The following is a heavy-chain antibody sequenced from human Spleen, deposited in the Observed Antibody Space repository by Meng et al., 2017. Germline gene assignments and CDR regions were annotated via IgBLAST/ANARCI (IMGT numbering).Heavy chain of an antibody. V-gene: IGHV1-3*01. CDR2: ITHGNGKT. J-gene: IGHJ5*02. D-gene: IGHD3-10*01. Sequence: QVQLVQSGAEVKKPGASVTVSCKASGYNFTDYAMHLVRQAPGQSLEWMGWITHGNGKTKYSQKFQGRLTLTTETSASTAFMELSTLRSEDTAVYYCARDFTRGASGDPWGQGTLVTVSS. CDR3: ARDFTRGASGDP. CDR1: GYNFTDYA.